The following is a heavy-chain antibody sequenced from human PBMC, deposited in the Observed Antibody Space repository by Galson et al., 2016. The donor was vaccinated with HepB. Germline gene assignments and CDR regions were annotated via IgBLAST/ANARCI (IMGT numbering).Heavy chain of an antibody. Sequence: TLSLTCAVSRASVTSGGYYWTWFRQHPVKGLEWIGYNYNGGTSYYAPSLRSRVTISVDTSKNEFSLSLNSVTAVDTGVYYCATKAGYTTGLGFWGQGTLVTVSS. J-gene: IGHJ4*02. CDR3: ATKAGYTTGLGF. CDR2: NYNGGTS. D-gene: IGHD6-19*01. CDR1: RASVTSGGYY. V-gene: IGHV4-31*11.